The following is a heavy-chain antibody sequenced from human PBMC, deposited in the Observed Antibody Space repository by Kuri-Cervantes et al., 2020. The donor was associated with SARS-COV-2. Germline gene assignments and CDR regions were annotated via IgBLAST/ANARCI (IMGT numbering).Heavy chain of an antibody. CDR2: ISYDGSNK. J-gene: IGHJ5*02. V-gene: IGHV3-30*04. D-gene: IGHD3-16*01. CDR3: ARDYASRRGGFDP. Sequence: GESLKISCAASGFTFSSYAMHWVRQAPGKGLEWVAVISYDGSNKYYADSVKGRFTISRDNSKNMLYLQMNSLRAEDTAVYYCARDYASRRGGFDPWGQGTLVTVSS. CDR1: GFTFSSYA.